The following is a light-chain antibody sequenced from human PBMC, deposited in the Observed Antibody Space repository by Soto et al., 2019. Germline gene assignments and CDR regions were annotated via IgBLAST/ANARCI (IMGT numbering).Light chain of an antibody. CDR3: QQYYSTPPT. CDR1: QSVLYSSNNKNY. V-gene: IGKV4-1*01. J-gene: IGKJ4*01. CDR2: WAS. Sequence: DIVMTQSPDSLAVSLGERATINCKSSQSVLYSSNNKNYLAWYQQKPGQPPNLLIYWASTRESGVPDRLSGSGSGTDFTLTISSLQAEDVAVYYCQQYYSTPPTFGGGTKVEIK.